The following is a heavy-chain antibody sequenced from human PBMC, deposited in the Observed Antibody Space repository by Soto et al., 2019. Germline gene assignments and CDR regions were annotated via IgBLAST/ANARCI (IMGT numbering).Heavy chain of an antibody. CDR2: ISGSGGST. V-gene: IGHV3-23*01. D-gene: IGHD3-22*01. CDR3: AKSPSIVVVIFDY. Sequence: GESLKISCAASGFTFSSYAMSWVRQAPGKGLEWVSAISGSGGSTYYADSVKGRFTISRDNSKNTLYLQMNSLRAEDTAVYYCAKSPSIVVVIFDYWGQGTLVTVSS. J-gene: IGHJ4*02. CDR1: GFTFSSYA.